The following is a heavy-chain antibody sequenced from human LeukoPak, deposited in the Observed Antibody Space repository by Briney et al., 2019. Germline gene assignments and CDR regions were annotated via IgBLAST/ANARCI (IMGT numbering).Heavy chain of an antibody. D-gene: IGHD5-18*01. CDR1: GFIFSNYA. V-gene: IGHV3-23*01. Sequence: GGSLRLSCAVSGFIFSNYAMSWVRQAPGKGLEWVSGISGSGTTTYYADSVKGRVTVSRDNSKNTLYLQMNSLRAEDTAVYYCAKDRRDTAMVEYYFDYWGQGTLVTVSS. CDR2: ISGSGTTT. CDR3: AKDRRDTAMVEYYFDY. J-gene: IGHJ4*02.